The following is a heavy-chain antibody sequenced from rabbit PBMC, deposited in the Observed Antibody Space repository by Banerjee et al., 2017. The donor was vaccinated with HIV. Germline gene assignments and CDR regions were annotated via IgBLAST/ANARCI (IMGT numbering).Heavy chain of an antibody. Sequence: QEQLEESGGDLVKPEGSLTLTCTASGFSFSNKYVMCWVRQAPGKGLEWIACINTSSGNTVYATWAKGRFTISKASWTTVTLQMTSLTAADTATYFCARDLSENTWYFNLWGPGTLVTVS. CDR2: INTSSGNT. CDR3: ARDLSENTWYFNL. D-gene: IGHD1-1*01. J-gene: IGHJ4*01. CDR1: GFSFSNKYV. V-gene: IGHV1S45*01.